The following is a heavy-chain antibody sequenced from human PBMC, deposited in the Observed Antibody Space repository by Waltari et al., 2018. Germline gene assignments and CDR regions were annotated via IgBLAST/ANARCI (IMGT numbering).Heavy chain of an antibody. D-gene: IGHD3-22*01. CDR2: IYNDGST. CDR3: AKEGSGYYGGSFDY. J-gene: IGHJ4*02. V-gene: IGHV3-23*03. CDR1: GLSFSNYD. Sequence: EVQMLESGGGLVQPGGSLRLSCAASGLSFSNYDMNWVRQDPGKGLEGISVIYNDGSTYYGDSLRGWFTISRDNSKNTLDLQMNSLGAEETAMYFCAKEGSGYYGGSFDYWGQGTMVTVSS.